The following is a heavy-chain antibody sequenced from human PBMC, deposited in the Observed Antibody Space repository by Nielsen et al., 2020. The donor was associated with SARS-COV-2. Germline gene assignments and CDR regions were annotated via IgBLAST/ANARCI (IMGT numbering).Heavy chain of an antibody. J-gene: IGHJ4*02. V-gene: IGHV3-7*01. CDR1: GITLRNFW. Sequence: GESLKISCAASGITLRNFWMRWVRQPPGKGLEWVANIKQDGREKFYVDTVKGRFTAYRDNAKSSLFLQMSDLRPEDTAVYYCASTDCTSAGCSAPHFDSWGQGTLVTVSS. D-gene: IGHD2-2*01. CDR3: ASTDCTSAGCSAPHFDS. CDR2: IKQDGREK.